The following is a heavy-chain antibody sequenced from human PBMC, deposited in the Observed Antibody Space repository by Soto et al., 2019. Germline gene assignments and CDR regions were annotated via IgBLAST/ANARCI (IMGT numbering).Heavy chain of an antibody. CDR1: GFDASVNF. D-gene: IGHD1-1*01. Sequence: EVQLVESGGTLVQPGGSLKLSCAASGFDASVNFMTWVRQAPGKGLEWVTAINNAGTTFYADSVKGRFSISRDDSKNTLYLQLNSLRVEDTAMYYCVTATYYYGMDVWGQGTGVTVSS. J-gene: IGHJ6*02. V-gene: IGHV3-66*01. CDR3: VTATYYYGMDV. CDR2: INNAGTT.